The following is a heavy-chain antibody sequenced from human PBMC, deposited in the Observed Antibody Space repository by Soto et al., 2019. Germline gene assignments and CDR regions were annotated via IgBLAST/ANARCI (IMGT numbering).Heavy chain of an antibody. CDR1: GGSFSGYY. J-gene: IGHJ5*02. V-gene: IGHV4-34*01. Sequence: SETLSLTCAVYGGSFSGYYWSWIRQPPGKGLEWIGEINHSGSTNYNPSLKSRVTISVDTSKNQFSLKLSSVTAADTAVYYCARGGPIVVVVARTGWFDPWGQGTLVTVSS. CDR2: INHSGST. D-gene: IGHD2-15*01. CDR3: ARGGPIVVVVARTGWFDP.